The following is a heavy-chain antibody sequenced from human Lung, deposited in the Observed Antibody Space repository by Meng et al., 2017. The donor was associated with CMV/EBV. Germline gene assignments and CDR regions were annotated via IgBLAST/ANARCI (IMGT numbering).Heavy chain of an antibody. J-gene: IGHJ4*02. CDR2: ITPILGTA. Sequence: VSSKASGGSFCSYSISWERQAPGQGLEWMRRITPILGTANYAQKFQGRVTITADKSTSTAYMELSSLRSEDTAVYYCAREGTPLVLWGQGTLVTVSS. CDR1: GGSFCSYS. CDR3: AREGTPLVL. D-gene: IGHD3-10*01. V-gene: IGHV1-69*08.